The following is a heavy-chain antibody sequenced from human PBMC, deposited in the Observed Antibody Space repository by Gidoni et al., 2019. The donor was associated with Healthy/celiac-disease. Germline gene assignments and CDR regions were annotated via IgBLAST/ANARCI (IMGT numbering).Heavy chain of an antibody. J-gene: IGHJ4*02. CDR1: GFTFSDYY. CDR3: ARAHFSSWRHNGYGY. CDR2: ISSRGSTI. Sequence: QVQLVESGGGLVKPGGSLRLSCAVSGFTFSDYYMSWSRQATGKGLEWVSYISSRGSTIYYADSVKGRFTISRDNDKNSLYLQMNSLRAEDTAVYYCARAHFSSWRHNGYGYWGQGTLVTVSS. V-gene: IGHV3-11*01. D-gene: IGHD6-13*01.